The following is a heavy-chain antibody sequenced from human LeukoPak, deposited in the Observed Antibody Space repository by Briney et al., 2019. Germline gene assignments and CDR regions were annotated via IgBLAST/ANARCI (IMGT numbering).Heavy chain of an antibody. D-gene: IGHD3-10*01. V-gene: IGHV1-46*01. Sequence: ASVKVSCKSSGYTFTTFCIHWVRQAPGQGLEWLGMINPSSGSTRFAQKSKDRVTMTRDMSTNTVYMEVSGLRFEGTALYYCARATRGYDSGRDFDYWGQGTLVTVSS. CDR3: ARATRGYDSGRDFDY. CDR2: INPSSGST. J-gene: IGHJ4*02. CDR1: GYTFTTFC.